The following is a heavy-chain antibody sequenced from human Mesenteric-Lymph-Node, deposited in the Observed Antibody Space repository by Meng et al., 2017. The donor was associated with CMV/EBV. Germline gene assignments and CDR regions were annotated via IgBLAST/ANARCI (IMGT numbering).Heavy chain of an antibody. CDR2: INPNSGVS. Sequence: QVQLVQSRAEVGKPGASVMVSCKASGYTFTDFYIHGVRQAPGQGLEWMGRINPNSGVSNSAQNFQGRVTMTRDTSISTAYMELGRLTSDDTAVYYCARDNVNPEGFDPWGQGTLVTVSS. D-gene: IGHD2/OR15-2a*01. J-gene: IGHJ5*02. CDR3: ARDNVNPEGFDP. V-gene: IGHV1-2*06. CDR1: GYTFTDFY.